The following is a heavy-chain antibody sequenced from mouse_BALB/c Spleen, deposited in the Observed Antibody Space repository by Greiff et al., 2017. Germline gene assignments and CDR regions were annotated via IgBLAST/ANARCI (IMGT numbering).Heavy chain of an antibody. CDR2: IDPETGGT. CDR1: GYTFTDYE. J-gene: IGHJ1*01. CDR3: TRDYYGSSRYFDV. V-gene: IGHV1-15*01. Sequence: VNLVESGAELVRPGASVTLSCKASGYTFTDYEMHWVKQTPVHGLEWIGAIDPETGGTAYNQKFKGKATLTADKSSSTAYMELRSLTSEDSAVYYCTRDYYGSSRYFDVWGAGTTVTVSS. D-gene: IGHD1-1*01.